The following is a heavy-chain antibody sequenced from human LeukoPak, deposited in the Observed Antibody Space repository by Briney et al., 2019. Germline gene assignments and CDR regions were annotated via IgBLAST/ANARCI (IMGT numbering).Heavy chain of an antibody. CDR3: ARARRSGSHAGAFLPGWPGFDY. Sequence: SETLSLTCAVSGGSFSGYYWSWIRQPPGKGLEWIGEINHSGSTNYNPSLKSRVTISVDTSKNQFSLKLSSVTAADTAVYYCARARRSGSHAGAFLPGWPGFDYWGQGTLVTVSS. CDR2: INHSGST. CDR1: GGSFSGYY. V-gene: IGHV4-34*01. J-gene: IGHJ4*02. D-gene: IGHD1-26*01.